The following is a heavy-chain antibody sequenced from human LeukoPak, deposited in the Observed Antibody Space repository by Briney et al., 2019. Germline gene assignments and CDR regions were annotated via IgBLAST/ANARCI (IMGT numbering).Heavy chain of an antibody. CDR3: AKVKDYYGSGFDY. Sequence: GGSLRLSCAASGFTFDDYAMHWVRQAPGKGLEWVSGISWNSGSIGYADSVKGRFTISRDNAKNSLYLQMSSLRAEDTALYYCAKVKDYYGSGFDYWGQGTLVTVSS. D-gene: IGHD3-10*01. V-gene: IGHV3-9*01. J-gene: IGHJ4*02. CDR1: GFTFDDYA. CDR2: ISWNSGSI.